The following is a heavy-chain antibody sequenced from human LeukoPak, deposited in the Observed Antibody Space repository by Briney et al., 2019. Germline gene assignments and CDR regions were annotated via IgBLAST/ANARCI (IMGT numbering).Heavy chain of an antibody. CDR2: ISHSGST. D-gene: IGHD2-2*01. CDR1: GGSFSNHF. CDR3: AGHVVRGRNWFCRSSTCHQRWFEP. Sequence: SETLSLTCAVYGGSFSNHFWNWIRQAPGKGLEWIGEISHSGSTNYNPSLKSRLTMSVDTSKNQFSLKLTSVTAADTAVYYCAGHVVRGRNWFCRSSTCHQRWFEPWGQGTPVTVSS. V-gene: IGHV4-34*01. J-gene: IGHJ5*02.